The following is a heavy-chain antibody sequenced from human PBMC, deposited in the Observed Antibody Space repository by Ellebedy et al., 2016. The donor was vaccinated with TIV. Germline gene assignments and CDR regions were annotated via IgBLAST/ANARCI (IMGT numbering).Heavy chain of an antibody. J-gene: IGHJ4*02. D-gene: IGHD4-17*01. CDR2: ISSSGSTI. CDR3: AKERYGDYWY. CDR1: GFTFSDYY. Sequence: GESLKISXAASGFTFSDYYMSWIRQAPGKGLEWVSYISSSGSTIYYADSVKGRFTISRDNAKNSLYLQMNSLRAEDTAVYYCAKERYGDYWYWGQGTLVTVSS. V-gene: IGHV3-11*01.